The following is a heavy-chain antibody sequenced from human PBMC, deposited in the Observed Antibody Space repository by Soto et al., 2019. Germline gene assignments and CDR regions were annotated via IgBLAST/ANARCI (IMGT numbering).Heavy chain of an antibody. D-gene: IGHD2-2*02. CDR1: GGTFSSYA. V-gene: IGHV1-69*01. Sequence: QVQLVQSGAEGKKPGSSVKVSCKASGGTFSSYAISWVRQAPGQGLEWMGGIIPIFGTANYAQKFQGRVTITADESTSTAYMELSSLRSEDTAVYYCARVLCSSTSCHNYFDYWGQGTLVTVSS. CDR2: IIPIFGTA. J-gene: IGHJ4*02. CDR3: ARVLCSSTSCHNYFDY.